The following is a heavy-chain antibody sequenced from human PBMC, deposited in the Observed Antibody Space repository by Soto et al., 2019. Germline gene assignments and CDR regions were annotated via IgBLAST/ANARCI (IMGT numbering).Heavy chain of an antibody. CDR2: ITGNGDSS. CDR3: AKDPSCSGPSWYSKAFDI. Sequence: EAQLLESGGGLVRPGGSLRLSCAASGFTFSSYGMTWVRQAQGKGLEWVSSITGNGDSSHYADSVTGRFTISRDNSRSTLYLQMNSLRVEDTAVYYCAKDPSCSGPSWYSKAFDIWGQGTVVTVSS. J-gene: IGHJ3*02. V-gene: IGHV3-23*01. D-gene: IGHD2-15*01. CDR1: GFTFSSYG.